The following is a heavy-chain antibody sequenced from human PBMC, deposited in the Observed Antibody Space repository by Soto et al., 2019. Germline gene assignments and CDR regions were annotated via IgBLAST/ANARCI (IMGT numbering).Heavy chain of an antibody. Sequence: QVQLVQSGAEVKKPGASVKVSCKASGYTFTSYAMHWMRQAPGQRLEWMGWINAGNGNTKYSQKFQGRVTITRDTSASTAYMELSRLRSEDTAVYYCARAGLKPGGRGYCSSTSCHPGMDVWGQGTTVTVSS. CDR2: INAGNGNT. CDR1: GYTFTSYA. V-gene: IGHV1-3*01. CDR3: ARAGLKPGGRGYCSSTSCHPGMDV. J-gene: IGHJ6*02. D-gene: IGHD2-2*01.